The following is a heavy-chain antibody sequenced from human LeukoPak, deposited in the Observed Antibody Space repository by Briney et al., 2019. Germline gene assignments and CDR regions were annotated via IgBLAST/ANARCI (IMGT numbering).Heavy chain of an antibody. D-gene: IGHD3-3*01. J-gene: IGHJ5*02. V-gene: IGHV1-69*13. Sequence: GASVKVSCKASGYTFTGYYMHWVRQAPGQGLEWMGGIIPIFGTANYAQKFQGRVTITADESTSTAYMELSSLRSEDTAVYYCARTYYDFWSGYYQKYNWFDPWGQGTLVTVSS. CDR3: ARTYYDFWSGYYQKYNWFDP. CDR1: GYTFTGYY. CDR2: IIPIFGTA.